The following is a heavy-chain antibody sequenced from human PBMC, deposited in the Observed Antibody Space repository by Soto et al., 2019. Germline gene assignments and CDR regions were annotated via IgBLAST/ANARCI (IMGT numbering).Heavy chain of an antibody. V-gene: IGHV3-53*05. CDR1: GFNFSSYE. CDR3: ARAEASGYYWTDYYYGMDV. D-gene: IGHD5-12*01. CDR2: IYSGGST. J-gene: IGHJ6*02. Sequence: VRSLRLSCGASGFNFSSYEMSWVRQATGKGLEWVSVIYSGGSTYYADSVKGRFTISRDNPKNTMCLQMNSLRAEATAVYYCARAEASGYYWTDYYYGMDVWGQGTTVTVSS.